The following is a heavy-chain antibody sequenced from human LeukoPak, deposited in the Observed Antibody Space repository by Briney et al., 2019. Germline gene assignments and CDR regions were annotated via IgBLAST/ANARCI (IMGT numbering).Heavy chain of an antibody. CDR2: IYPGDSDT. J-gene: IGHJ4*02. CDR3: ARSQQLVLTYFDY. V-gene: IGHV5-51*01. CDR1: GYSFTSYW. Sequence: GESLKISCKGSGYSFTSYWIGWVRQMPGKGLEWMGIIYPGDSDTRYSPSFQGQVTISADKPISTAYLQWSSLKASDTAIYYCARSQQLVLTYFDYWGQGTLVTVSS. D-gene: IGHD5-18*01.